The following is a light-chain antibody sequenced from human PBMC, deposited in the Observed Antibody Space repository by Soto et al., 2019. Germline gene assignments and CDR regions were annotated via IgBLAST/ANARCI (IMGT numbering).Light chain of an antibody. CDR1: QSLLYNNTYNY. V-gene: IGKV2-28*01. J-gene: IGKJ5*01. CDR3: MQALQSLT. CDR2: FGS. Sequence: EIVMTQSPLTLPVTPGEPASISRRSSQSLLYNNTYNYLDWYVQKPGQSPQLLIYFGSNRAPGVPDRFSGSGSGTDFTLKINRVEAEDVGTYYCMQALQSLTFGQGTRLEIQ.